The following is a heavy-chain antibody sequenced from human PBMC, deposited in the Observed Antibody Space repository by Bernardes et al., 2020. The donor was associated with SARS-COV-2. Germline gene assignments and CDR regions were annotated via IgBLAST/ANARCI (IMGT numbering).Heavy chain of an antibody. CDR3: ASHRGYFDL. CDR2: IYYSGRT. D-gene: IGHD3-10*01. Sequence: LSLTCTVSGGSISSYYWSWIRQPPGKGLEWIGYIYYSGRTNYNPSLKSRVTISVDTSKNQFSLKLNSVTAADTAVYYCASHRGYFDLWGRGTLVTVSS. J-gene: IGHJ2*01. CDR1: GGSISSYY. V-gene: IGHV4-59*08.